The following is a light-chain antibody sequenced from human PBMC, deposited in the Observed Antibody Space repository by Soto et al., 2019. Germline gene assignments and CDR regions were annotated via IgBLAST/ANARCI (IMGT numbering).Light chain of an antibody. Sequence: IQMTQSPSSLSASVGDTVTITCRASQDIRNELGWYQQKPGTAPKFLIYAASSLHSGVPSRFSGSGSGTDFTLTISGLQPEDFATYYCLQERGYPRTFGQGPRWIS. CDR3: LQERGYPRT. CDR1: QDIRNE. V-gene: IGKV1-6*02. J-gene: IGKJ1*01. CDR2: AAS.